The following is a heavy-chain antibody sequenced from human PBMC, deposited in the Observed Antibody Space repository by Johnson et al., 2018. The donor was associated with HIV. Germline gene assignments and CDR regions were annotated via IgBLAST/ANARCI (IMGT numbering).Heavy chain of an antibody. CDR2: INWNGGST. V-gene: IGHV3-20*04. D-gene: IGHD1-26*01. CDR3: ARDNSGSDAFDI. J-gene: IGHJ3*02. CDR1: GFTFDDYG. Sequence: VQLVESGGGVVRPGGSLRLSCAASGFTFDDYGMSWVRQAPGKGLAWVSGINWNGGSTGYADSVKGRFTISRDNAKNSLHLQRNSLRAEYTALYYCARDNSGSDAFDIWGQGTMVTVSS.